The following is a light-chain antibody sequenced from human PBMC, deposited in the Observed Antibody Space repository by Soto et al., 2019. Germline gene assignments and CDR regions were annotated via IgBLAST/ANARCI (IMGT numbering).Light chain of an antibody. CDR1: QNVMYN. Sequence: EIVLTQSPATLNVSPGGRATLSCRASQNVMYNLAWYQQRPGQAPRLLVYGATTRATDAPPRFRGSGSGTEFSLTISSLQSEDFATYCCQLYGGSPRTVGQGSRVEIK. J-gene: IGKJ1*01. V-gene: IGKV3-15*01. CDR3: QLYGGSPRT. CDR2: GAT.